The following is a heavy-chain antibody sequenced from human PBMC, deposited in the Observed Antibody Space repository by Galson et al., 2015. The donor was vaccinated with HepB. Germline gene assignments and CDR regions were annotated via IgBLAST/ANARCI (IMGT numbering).Heavy chain of an antibody. D-gene: IGHD6-6*01. Sequence: SVKVSCKASGGTFSSYAISWVRQAPGQGLEWMGGIIPIFGTANYAQKFQGRVTITADESTSTAYMELSSLRSEDTAVYYCASHSSSSVDYYYYYMDVWGKGTTVTVSS. CDR3: ASHSSSSVDYYYYYMDV. V-gene: IGHV1-69*13. CDR2: IIPIFGTA. CDR1: GGTFSSYA. J-gene: IGHJ6*03.